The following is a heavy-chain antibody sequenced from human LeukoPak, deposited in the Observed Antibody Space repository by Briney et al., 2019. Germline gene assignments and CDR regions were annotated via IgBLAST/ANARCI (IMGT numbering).Heavy chain of an antibody. CDR2: IYTSGST. CDR1: GGSISSSSYY. D-gene: IGHD6-19*01. Sequence: SETLSLTCTVSGGSISSSSYYWGWIRQPAGKGLEWIGRIYTSGSTNYNPSLKSRVTMSVDTSKNQFSLKLSSVTAADTAVYYCASQSSGWYSGYFDYWGQGTLVTVSS. V-gene: IGHV4-61*02. CDR3: ASQSSGWYSGYFDY. J-gene: IGHJ4*02.